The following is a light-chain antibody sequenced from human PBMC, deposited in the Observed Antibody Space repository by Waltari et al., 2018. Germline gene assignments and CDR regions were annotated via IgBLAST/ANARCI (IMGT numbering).Light chain of an antibody. Sequence: SYELTQPLSESVALGQTARITCGGNNIGSKDVHWYQQHPGQAPVLVIYRDTIRPSGIPERFSGSSSGTTATLTIDRAQAGDEADYYCQVWDSTTGTVVFGGGTKLTVL. V-gene: IGLV3-9*01. CDR2: RDT. CDR1: NIGSKD. J-gene: IGLJ2*01. CDR3: QVWDSTTGTVV.